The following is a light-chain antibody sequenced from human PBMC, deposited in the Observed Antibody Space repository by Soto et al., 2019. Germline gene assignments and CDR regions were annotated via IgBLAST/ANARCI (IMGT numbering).Light chain of an antibody. CDR1: SSDVGTYNY. J-gene: IGLJ1*01. CDR2: EVS. CDR3: TSYTRDTALV. Sequence: QSALTQPASVSGPPGQSITISCTGTSSDVGTYNYVSWYQHHPGKAPKLIIYEVSNRPSGVSNRFSGSKSGSTASLTISGLQAEDEADYHCTSYTRDTALVFXTGTKLTVL. V-gene: IGLV2-14*01.